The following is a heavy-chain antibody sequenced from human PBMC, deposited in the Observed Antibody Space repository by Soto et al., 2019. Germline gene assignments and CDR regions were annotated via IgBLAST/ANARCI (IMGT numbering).Heavy chain of an antibody. Sequence: EVQLLESGGGLVQPGGSLRLSCAASGFTFNNYAMSWVRQAPGKGLEWVSTITSSGGNTYYSDSVKGRFTISRDNSKNTLYLQMNSLRAEDTALYYCAKDLYGDYYFDCWGQGTLVTVSS. V-gene: IGHV3-23*01. CDR3: AKDLYGDYYFDC. CDR2: ITSSGGNT. J-gene: IGHJ4*02. D-gene: IGHD4-17*01. CDR1: GFTFNNYA.